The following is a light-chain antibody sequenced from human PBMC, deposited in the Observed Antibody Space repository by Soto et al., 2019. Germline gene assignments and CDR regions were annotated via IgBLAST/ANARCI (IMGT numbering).Light chain of an antibody. CDR1: SSNIGTGYD. V-gene: IGLV1-40*01. CDR2: GND. CDR3: QSYDSSLSGSVV. J-gene: IGLJ2*01. Sequence: QSVLTQPPSVSGAPGQRVTTSCTGSSSNIGTGYDVHWYQHLPGTAPKLLIYGNDNRPSGVPDRFSGSKSGTSASLAITGFQAEDEDDYYCQSYDSSLSGSVVFGGGTKLTVL.